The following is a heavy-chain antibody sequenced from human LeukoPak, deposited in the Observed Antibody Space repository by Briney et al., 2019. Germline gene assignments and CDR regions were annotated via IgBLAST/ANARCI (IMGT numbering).Heavy chain of an antibody. D-gene: IGHD3-3*01. V-gene: IGHV4-59*02. CDR2: VSYSGGT. CDR3: ARLSTYYDFWSPLDY. CDR1: GASVSSHY. Sequence: SETLSFTCTVSGASVSSHYWSWIRQPPGKGVEWIGYVSYSGGTNYNPSLKSRVTISPDTSKDQFSLRLNSVTAADTAVYYCARLSTYYDFWSPLDYWGQGTLVTVSS. J-gene: IGHJ4*02.